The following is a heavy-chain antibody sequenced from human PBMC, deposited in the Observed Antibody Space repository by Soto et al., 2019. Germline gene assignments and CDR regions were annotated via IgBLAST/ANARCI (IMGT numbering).Heavy chain of an antibody. CDR3: ARLPNKSPQN. J-gene: IGHJ1*01. CDR1: GFTFSSYW. V-gene: IGHV3-74*01. Sequence: EVQLVESGGGLVQPGGSLRLSCVASGFTFSSYWMHWVRQAPGKGLVWVSSISNDGSSTSYADPVKGRFTISRDNAKNTLYLQMNSLRDEDTAVYYCARLPNKSPQNWGQGTLVIVSP. CDR2: ISNDGSST.